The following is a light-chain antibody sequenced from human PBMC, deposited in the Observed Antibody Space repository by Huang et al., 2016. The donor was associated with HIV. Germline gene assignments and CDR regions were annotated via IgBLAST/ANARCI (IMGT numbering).Light chain of an antibody. Sequence: DIQMTQSPSSVSASVGDRVTITCRASQGISTWLVWYQQKPGRAPKFLIYGASELQPGVPSRCSGSGSGTEFTLTISSLQPEDFATYYCQQAHTFPLTFGGGTKVEMK. CDR3: QQAHTFPLT. J-gene: IGKJ4*01. CDR2: GAS. CDR1: QGISTW. V-gene: IGKV1D-12*01.